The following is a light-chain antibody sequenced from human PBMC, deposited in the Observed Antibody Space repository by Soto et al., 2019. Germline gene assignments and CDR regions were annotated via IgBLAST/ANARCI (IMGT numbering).Light chain of an antibody. CDR2: GAS. Sequence: EIVMTQSPATLSVSPGERATLSCRSSQSVTSNLAWYQQKPGQAPRLLTYGASTRATGIPARFSGSGSGTEFTLTISSLQYEDFALYHCQQYNNWPQTFGQGTKVDI. CDR1: QSVTSN. CDR3: QQYNNWPQT. J-gene: IGKJ1*01. V-gene: IGKV3-15*01.